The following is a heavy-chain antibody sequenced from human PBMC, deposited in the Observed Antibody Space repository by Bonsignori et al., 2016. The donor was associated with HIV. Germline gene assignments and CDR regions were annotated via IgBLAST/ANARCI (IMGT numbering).Heavy chain of an antibody. CDR2: ISGSSSYI. Sequence: VRQAPGKGLQWVSSISGSSSYIYYADSVKGRFTISRDNAKNSLYLQMNSLRAEDTAVYYCARAYSGYDLGTGYYYYMDVWGKGTTVTVSS. V-gene: IGHV3-21*01. J-gene: IGHJ6*03. CDR3: ARAYSGYDLGTGYYYYMDV. D-gene: IGHD5-12*01.